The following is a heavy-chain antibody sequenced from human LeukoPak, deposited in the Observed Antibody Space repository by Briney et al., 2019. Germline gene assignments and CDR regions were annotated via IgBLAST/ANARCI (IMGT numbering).Heavy chain of an antibody. CDR2: ISSSSSYI. Sequence: GGSLRLSCAASGFTFSSYSMNWVRQAPGKGLEWVPSISSSSSYIYYADSVKGRFTISRDNAKNSLYLQMNSLRAEDTAVYYCAREPGHGAFDIWGQGTMVTVSS. CDR1: GFTFSSYS. J-gene: IGHJ3*02. CDR3: AREPGHGAFDI. V-gene: IGHV3-21*01.